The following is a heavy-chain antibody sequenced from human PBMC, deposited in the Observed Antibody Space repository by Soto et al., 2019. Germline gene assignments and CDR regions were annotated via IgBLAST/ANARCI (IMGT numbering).Heavy chain of an antibody. V-gene: IGHV3-21*01. Sequence: PGGSLRLSCAASGFTFSSYSMNWGRQAPGKGLEWVSSISSSSSYIYYADPVKGRFTISRDNAKNSLYLQMNSLRAEDTAVYYCARDNVRNFYGMDVWGQGTTVTVSS. J-gene: IGHJ6*02. CDR3: ARDNVRNFYGMDV. CDR1: GFTFSSYS. CDR2: ISSSSSYI.